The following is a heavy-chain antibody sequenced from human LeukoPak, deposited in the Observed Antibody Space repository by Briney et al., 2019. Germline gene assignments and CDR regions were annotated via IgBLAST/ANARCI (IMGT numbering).Heavy chain of an antibody. CDR1: GGSISSYY. CDR3: ARXAYSSGWYGPPRDWFDP. D-gene: IGHD6-19*01. Sequence: PSETLSLTCTVSGGSISSYYWSWIRQPPGKGLEWIGYIYYSGSTNYNPSLKSRVTISVDTSKNQFSLKLSSVTAADTAVYYCARXAYSSGWYGPPRDWFDPWGQGTLVTVSS. V-gene: IGHV4-59*01. J-gene: IGHJ5*02. CDR2: IYYSGST.